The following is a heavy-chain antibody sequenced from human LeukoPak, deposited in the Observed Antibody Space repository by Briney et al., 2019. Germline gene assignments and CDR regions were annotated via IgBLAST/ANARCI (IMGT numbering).Heavy chain of an antibody. J-gene: IGHJ4*02. CDR2: IYYSGST. CDR1: GGSISSYY. CDR3: ASSRFYFHQRYYDFWSGYQEYYFDY. V-gene: IGHV4-59*12. D-gene: IGHD3-3*01. Sequence: PSETLSLTCTVSGGSISSYYWSWIRQPPGKGLEWIGYIYYSGSTNYNPSLKSRVTISVDTSKNQFSLKLSSVTPEDTAVYYCASSRFYFHQRYYDFWSGYQEYYFDYWGQGTLVTVSS.